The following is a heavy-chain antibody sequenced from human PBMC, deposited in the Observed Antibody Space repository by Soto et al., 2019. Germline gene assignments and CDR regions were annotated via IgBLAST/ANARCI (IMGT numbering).Heavy chain of an antibody. CDR2: IYPGDSDT. J-gene: IGHJ6*02. D-gene: IGHD5-18*01. CDR3: ARHRDTAMVTYYYYGMDV. V-gene: IGHV5-51*01. Sequence: GESLKISCKGSGYSLTSYWIGWVRQMPGKGLEWMGIIYPGDSDTRYSPSFQGQVTISADKSISTAYLQWSSLKASDTAMYYCARHRDTAMVTYYYYGMDVWGQGTTVTVYS. CDR1: GYSLTSYW.